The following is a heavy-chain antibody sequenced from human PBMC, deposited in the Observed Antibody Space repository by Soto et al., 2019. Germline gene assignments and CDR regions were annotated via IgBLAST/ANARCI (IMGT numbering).Heavy chain of an antibody. Sequence: ASVKVSCKASGYTFTSYAMHWVRQAPGQRLEWMGWINAGNGNTKYSQKFQGRVTITRDTSASTAYMELSSLRSEDTAVYYCARAHCSGGSCYLGYGMDVWGQGTTVTVS. CDR3: ARAHCSGGSCYLGYGMDV. D-gene: IGHD2-15*01. CDR2: INAGNGNT. CDR1: GYTFTSYA. V-gene: IGHV1-3*01. J-gene: IGHJ6*02.